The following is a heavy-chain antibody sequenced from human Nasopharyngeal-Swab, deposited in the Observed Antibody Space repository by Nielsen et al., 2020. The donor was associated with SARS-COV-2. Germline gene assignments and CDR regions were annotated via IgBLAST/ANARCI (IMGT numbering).Heavy chain of an antibody. CDR1: GFTFSSYD. Sequence: ESLKISCAASGFTFSSYDMHWVRQATGRGLEWVSALGTAGDTYYPGSVKGRFTISRENAKNSLYLQMNSLGAEDTAVYYCARWGRDSSSWSYYYYYYMDVWGKGTTVTVSS. V-gene: IGHV3-13*01. D-gene: IGHD6-13*01. J-gene: IGHJ6*03. CDR2: LGTAGDT. CDR3: ARWGRDSSSWSYYYYYYMDV.